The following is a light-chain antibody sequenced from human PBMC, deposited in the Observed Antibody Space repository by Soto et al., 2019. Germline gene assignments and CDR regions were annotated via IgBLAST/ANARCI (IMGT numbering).Light chain of an antibody. Sequence: DIRMTQSPSTLSASVGDRVTITCRASQSISNWLAWYQQKPGKAPKLLIYDASSLESGVPSRFRGSASGTEFTLTISSLQPDDFATYYCQHYETYPITFGQGTRLEI. V-gene: IGKV1-5*01. CDR1: QSISNW. CDR3: QHYETYPIT. CDR2: DAS. J-gene: IGKJ5*01.